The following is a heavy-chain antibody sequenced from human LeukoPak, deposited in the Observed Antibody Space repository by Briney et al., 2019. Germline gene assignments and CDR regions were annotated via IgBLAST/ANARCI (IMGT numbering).Heavy chain of an antibody. CDR1: GFTFSSYA. CDR2: ISGSGGST. J-gene: IGHJ4*02. CDR3: AKDHYDSSGYYIFDY. D-gene: IGHD3-22*01. Sequence: PGGSLRLSCAASGFTFSSYAMSWVRQAPGKGLEWVSAISGSGGSTYYADSVKGRFTISRDNSTNTLYLQMNSLRAEDTAVYYCAKDHYDSSGYYIFDYWGQGTLVTVSS. V-gene: IGHV3-23*01.